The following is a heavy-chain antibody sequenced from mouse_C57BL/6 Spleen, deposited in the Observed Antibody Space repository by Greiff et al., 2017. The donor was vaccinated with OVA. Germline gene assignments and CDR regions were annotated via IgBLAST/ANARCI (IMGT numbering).Heavy chain of an antibody. CDR1: GYTFTSYW. J-gene: IGHJ3*01. CDR2: IYPGSGST. V-gene: IGHV1-55*01. D-gene: IGHD2-1*01. Sequence: QVHVKQSGAELVKPGASVKMSCKASGYTFTSYWITWVKQRPGQGLEWIGDIYPGSGSTNYNEKFKSKATLTVDTSSSTAYMQLSSLTSEDSAVYYCARGNYGNYGAYWGQGTLVTVSA. CDR3: ARGNYGNYGAY.